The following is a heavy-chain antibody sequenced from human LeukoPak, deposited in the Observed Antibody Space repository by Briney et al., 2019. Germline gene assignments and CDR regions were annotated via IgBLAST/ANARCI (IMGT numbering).Heavy chain of an antibody. CDR2: IKQDGSEK. CDR3: ARDDCSGGSCYSLRYYYYYMDV. D-gene: IGHD2-15*01. CDR1: GFTFSSYG. V-gene: IGHV3-7*01. J-gene: IGHJ6*03. Sequence: GGSLRLSCAASGFTFSSYGMHWVSQDPGKGLEWVANIKQDGSEKYYVASVKGRFTISRDNAKNSLYLQMNSLRAEDTAVYYCARDDCSGGSCYSLRYYYYYMDVWGKGTTVTVSS.